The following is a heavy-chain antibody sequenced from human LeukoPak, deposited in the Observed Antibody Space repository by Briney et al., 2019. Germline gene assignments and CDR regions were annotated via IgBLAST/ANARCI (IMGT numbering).Heavy chain of an antibody. CDR3: ARDRVGSGWPRPYYFEF. Sequence: ASVKVSCRPFGYTFTGYYTHWVRQAPGLGLEWMGWINPNTGATMYGQKFQGRVTLTRDTSIDTAYMELTNLRSDDTALYYCARDRVGSGWPRPYYFEFWGQGSLVTVSS. D-gene: IGHD6-19*01. CDR2: INPNTGAT. CDR1: GYTFTGYY. V-gene: IGHV1-2*02. J-gene: IGHJ4*02.